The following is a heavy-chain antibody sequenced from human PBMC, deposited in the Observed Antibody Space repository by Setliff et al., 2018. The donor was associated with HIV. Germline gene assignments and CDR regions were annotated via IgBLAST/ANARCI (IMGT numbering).Heavy chain of an antibody. V-gene: IGHV4-59*01. J-gene: IGHJ3*02. CDR2: IYYSGST. CDR1: GGSISSYY. Sequence: SETLSLTCTVSGGSISSYYWSWIRQPPGKGLEWIGYIYYSGSTNYNPSLKSRVTISVDTSKNQFSLKLSSVTAADTAVYYCARGMLRSSWYAHHDAFGIWGQGTMVTV. D-gene: IGHD6-13*01. CDR3: ARGMLRSSWYAHHDAFGI.